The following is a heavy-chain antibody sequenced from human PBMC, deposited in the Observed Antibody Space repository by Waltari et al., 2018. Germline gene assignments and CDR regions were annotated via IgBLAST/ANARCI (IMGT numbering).Heavy chain of an antibody. D-gene: IGHD1-1*01. V-gene: IGHV3-74*01. CDR2: ISSGGSRT. J-gene: IGHJ6*03. Sequence: EVQLVESGGGLVQPGGSLRVSCAASGFTFNNFYMYWVRQAPGKGLEWVSHISSGGSRTTYADSVKGRFVISRENVKNTLFLRLNSLRAEDTAVYYCARGHCLSSNCQPPYYYYYMDVWGKGTTVTVSS. CDR1: GFTFNNFY. CDR3: ARGHCLSSNCQPPYYYYYMDV.